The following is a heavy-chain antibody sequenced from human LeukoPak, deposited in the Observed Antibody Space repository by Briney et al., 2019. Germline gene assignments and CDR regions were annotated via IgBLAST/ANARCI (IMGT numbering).Heavy chain of an antibody. CDR3: ARDKYYDSSGYYYGLDY. J-gene: IGHJ4*02. V-gene: IGHV4-31*03. D-gene: IGHD3-22*01. Sequence: PSQTLSLTCTVSGGSISSGGYYWSWIRQHPGKGLEWIGYIYYSGSPYYNPSLKSRVTISVDTSKNQFSLKLSSVTAADTAVYYCARDKYYDSSGYYYGLDYWGQGTLVTVSS. CDR2: IYYSGSP. CDR1: GGSISSGGYY.